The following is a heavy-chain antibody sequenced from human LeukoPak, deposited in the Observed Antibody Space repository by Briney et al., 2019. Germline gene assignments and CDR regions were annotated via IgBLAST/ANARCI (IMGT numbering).Heavy chain of an antibody. J-gene: IGHJ6*02. CDR1: GFTFSSYA. CDR3: AGDGRRTAMNFGMDV. CDR2: ISYDGSNK. Sequence: GGSLRLSCAASGFTFSSYAMHWVRQAPGKGLEWVAVISYDGSNKYYADSVKGRFTISRDNSKNTLYLQMNSLRAEDTAVYYCAGDGRRTAMNFGMDVWGQGTTVTVSS. V-gene: IGHV3-30-3*01. D-gene: IGHD5-18*01.